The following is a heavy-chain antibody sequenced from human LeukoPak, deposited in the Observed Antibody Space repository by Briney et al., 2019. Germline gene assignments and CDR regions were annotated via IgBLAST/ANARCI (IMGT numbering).Heavy chain of an antibody. V-gene: IGHV3-23*01. Sequence: PGGSLRLSCAASGFTFSSYAMSWVRQAPGKGLEWVSAISGSGGSTYYADSVKGRFTISKDNSKDTLYLEMTNVRTDDTAVYYCARGMRCTGTNCFLKFYFYYSYMDLWGIGTTVIVSS. CDR2: ISGSGGST. D-gene: IGHD2/OR15-2a*01. CDR3: ARGMRCTGTNCFLKFYFYYSYMDL. J-gene: IGHJ6*03. CDR1: GFTFSSYA.